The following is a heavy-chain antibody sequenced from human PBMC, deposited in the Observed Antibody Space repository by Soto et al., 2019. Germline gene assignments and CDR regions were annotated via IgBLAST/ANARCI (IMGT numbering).Heavy chain of an antibody. J-gene: IGHJ4*02. CDR2: IKRDGSEK. D-gene: IGHD5-18*01. V-gene: IGHV3-7*04. Sequence: GGSLRLSCAASGFTFSTYWINWVRQAPGKGLEWVANIKRDGSEKYYVDSVKGRFTISRDNTNNSLYLQMNSLRADDTAVYYCAREFTSSGYSYGYFDYWGPGTLVTVSS. CDR3: AREFTSSGYSYGYFDY. CDR1: GFTFSTYW.